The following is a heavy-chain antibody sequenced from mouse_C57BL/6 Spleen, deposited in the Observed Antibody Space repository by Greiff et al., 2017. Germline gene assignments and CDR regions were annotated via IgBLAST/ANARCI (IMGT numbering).Heavy chain of an antibody. CDR2: IYPGDGDT. CDR3: ARSTTVVATDY. J-gene: IGHJ2*01. D-gene: IGHD1-1*01. CDR1: GYAFSSSW. V-gene: IGHV1-82*01. Sequence: QVQLQQSGPELVKPGASVKIPCKASGYAFSSSWMNWVKQRPGKGLEWIGRIYPGDGDTNYNGKFKGKATLTADKSSSTAYMQLSSLTSEDSAVYFCARSTTVVATDYWGQGTTLTVSS.